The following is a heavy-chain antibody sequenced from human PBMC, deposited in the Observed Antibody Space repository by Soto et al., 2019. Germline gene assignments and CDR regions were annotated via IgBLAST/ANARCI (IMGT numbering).Heavy chain of an antibody. CDR1: GGSISSYY. J-gene: IGHJ4*02. V-gene: IGHV4-59*12. CDR3: ARILIIGTTRGSYFDY. D-gene: IGHD1-20*01. CDR2: INYSGST. Sequence: PSETLSLTCTVSGGSISSYYWSWIRQPPGKGLEWIGEINYSGSTNYNPSLKSRVTISRDNAKNSLYLQMNGLRAEDTAVYYCARILIIGTTRGSYFDYWGQGTLVTVSS.